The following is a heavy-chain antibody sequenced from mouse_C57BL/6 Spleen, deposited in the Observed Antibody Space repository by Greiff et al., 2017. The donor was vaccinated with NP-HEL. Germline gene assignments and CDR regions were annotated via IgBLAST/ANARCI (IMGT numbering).Heavy chain of an antibody. CDR1: GYSFTDYN. V-gene: IGHV1-39*01. CDR2: INPNYGTT. D-gene: IGHD4-1*01. CDR3: AKGGNWVALGY. J-gene: IGHJ4*01. Sequence: EVQLQESGPELVKPGASVKISCKASGYSFTDYNMNWVKQSNGKSLEWIGVINPNYGTTSYNQKFKGKATLTVDQSSITAYMQLNSLTSVDSAVYYCAKGGNWVALGYWGQGASVTVAS.